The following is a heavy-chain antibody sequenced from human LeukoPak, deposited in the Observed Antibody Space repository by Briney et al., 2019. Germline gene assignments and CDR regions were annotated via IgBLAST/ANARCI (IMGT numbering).Heavy chain of an antibody. D-gene: IGHD5-12*01. CDR1: GGSFSGYY. CDR3: ARVAARGYTPTK. Sequence: SETLSLTCAVYGGSFSGYYWSWMRQPPGKGLDWIGEVNHSGSTNYNPSLNMQGTISVDPSKNQFSLKLSSVTAADTHVYYCARVAARGYTPTKWGQGTLVTVSS. V-gene: IGHV4-34*01. CDR2: VNHSGST. J-gene: IGHJ4*02.